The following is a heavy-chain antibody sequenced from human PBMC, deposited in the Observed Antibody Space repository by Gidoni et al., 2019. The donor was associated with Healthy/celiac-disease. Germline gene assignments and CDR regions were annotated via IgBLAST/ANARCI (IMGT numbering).Heavy chain of an antibody. CDR1: GFTFSTYA. D-gene: IGHD6-19*01. CDR3: AKAPYGPCRAVAGIPLLCDY. V-gene: IGHV3-23*01. Sequence: EVQLLESGGGLVQPGGSLRLSCTTSGFTFSTYAMSWVGQAPGKGRVGVSSMSVGGNYTYYADAVKGRFTISRDNSKNTLYMQMNSLIGEDTAVYYCAKAPYGPCRAVAGIPLLCDYWGQGTLVTVSS. J-gene: IGHJ4*02. CDR2: MSVGGNYT.